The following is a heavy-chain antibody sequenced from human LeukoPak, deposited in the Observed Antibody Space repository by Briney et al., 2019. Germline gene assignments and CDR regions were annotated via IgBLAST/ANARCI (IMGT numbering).Heavy chain of an antibody. V-gene: IGHV4-34*01. J-gene: IGHJ4*02. CDR2: INHSGST. CDR3: ARVSRDNWNDGYYFDY. Sequence: PSETLSLTCAVYGGSFSGYYWSWIRQPPGKGLEWIGEINHSGSTNYNPSLKSRVTISVDTSKNQFSLKLSSVTAADTAVYYCARVSRDNWNDGYYFDYWGQGTLVTVSS. CDR1: GGSFSGYY. D-gene: IGHD1-20*01.